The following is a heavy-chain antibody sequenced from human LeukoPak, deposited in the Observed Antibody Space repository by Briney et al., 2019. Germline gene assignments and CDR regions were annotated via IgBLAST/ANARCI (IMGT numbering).Heavy chain of an antibody. Sequence: KPSETLSLTCTVSGGSNSSSSYYWGWIRQPPGKGLEWIGSIYYSGSTYYNPSLKIRVTISVDTSKNQFSLKLSSVTAADTAVYYCARDRYYDSSGYYRMPGYFDYWGQGTLVTVSS. V-gene: IGHV4-39*07. CDR1: GGSNSSSSYY. D-gene: IGHD3-22*01. J-gene: IGHJ4*02. CDR2: IYYSGST. CDR3: ARDRYYDSSGYYRMPGYFDY.